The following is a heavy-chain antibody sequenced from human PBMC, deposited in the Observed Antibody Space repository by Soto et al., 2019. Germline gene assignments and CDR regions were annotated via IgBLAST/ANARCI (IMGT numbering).Heavy chain of an antibody. D-gene: IGHD6-13*01. CDR1: GGSIRSSIYY. Sequence: PSDSLSLAWTVSGGSIRSSIYYGGWLSQPPGKGLEWIGSIYYSGSTYYNPSLKSRVTISVDTSKNQFSLKLSSVTAADTAVYYCARHWYSSSWYRYYYYYGMDVWGQGTTVTVSS. J-gene: IGHJ6*02. V-gene: IGHV4-39*01. CDR2: IYYSGST. CDR3: ARHWYSSSWYRYYYYYGMDV.